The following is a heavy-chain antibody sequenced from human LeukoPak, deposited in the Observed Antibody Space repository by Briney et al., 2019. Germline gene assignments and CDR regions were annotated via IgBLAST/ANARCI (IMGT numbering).Heavy chain of an antibody. CDR1: GYIFTGYY. J-gene: IGHJ4*02. CDR2: VHPNNGAT. Sequence: ASVKVSCKASGYIFTGYYMKWVRQAPGQGVEWMGWVHPNNGATNYAQKFQGRITLTRDPSISTAYMELSTLTSDDTAVYFCARWQEGSGTYYIDHWGQGTLVTVSS. D-gene: IGHD3-10*01. V-gene: IGHV1-2*02. CDR3: ARWQEGSGTYYIDH.